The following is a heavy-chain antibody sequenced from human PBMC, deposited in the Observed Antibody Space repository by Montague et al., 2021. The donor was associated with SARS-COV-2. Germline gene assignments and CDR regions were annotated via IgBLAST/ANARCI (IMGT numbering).Heavy chain of an antibody. CDR2: VRICGSR. CDR3: VRADGRDAATPHPYYYKGMDL. D-gene: IGHD2-15*01. Sequence: SETLSLTCTVSGDSISTGSYAWIWQPPGTGLEWMGYVRICGSRSYNSSLKSQVTISIATSKNQDSLTLRSVTAADTAVYFCVRADGRDAATPHPYYYKGMDLWGQGTLVTVSS. V-gene: IGHV4-61*01. CDR1: GDSISTGSYA. J-gene: IGHJ6*02.